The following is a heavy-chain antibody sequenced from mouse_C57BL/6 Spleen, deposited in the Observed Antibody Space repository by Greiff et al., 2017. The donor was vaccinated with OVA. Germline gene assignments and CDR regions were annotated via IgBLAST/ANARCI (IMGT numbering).Heavy chain of an antibody. Sequence: EVQLQQSGPELVKPGASVKISCKASGYTFTDYYMNWVKQSHGKSLEWIGDINPNNGGTSYNQKFKGKATLTVDKSSSTAYMELRSLTSEDSAVYYCAHSNQAWFAYWGQGTLVTVSA. CDR3: AHSNQAWFAY. J-gene: IGHJ3*01. D-gene: IGHD2-5*01. CDR2: INPNNGGT. CDR1: GYTFTDYY. V-gene: IGHV1-26*01.